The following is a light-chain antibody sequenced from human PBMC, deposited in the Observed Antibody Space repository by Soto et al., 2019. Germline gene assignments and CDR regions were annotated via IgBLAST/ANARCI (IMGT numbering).Light chain of an antibody. V-gene: IGLV1-44*01. CDR1: FSSIGSNT. J-gene: IGLJ3*02. Sequence: QPVLTQPPSASGAPGQKVTISCSGSFSSIGSNTVNWFQHVPGTAPRLLIYLNNQRPSGVPDRFSGSRSGTSASLAISGLQSDDEAIYYCAAWDDSLDGWVFGGGTKLTVL. CDR2: LNN. CDR3: AAWDDSLDGWV.